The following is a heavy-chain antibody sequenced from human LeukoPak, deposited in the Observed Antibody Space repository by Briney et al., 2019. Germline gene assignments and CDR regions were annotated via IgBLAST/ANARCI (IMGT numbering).Heavy chain of an antibody. CDR1: GYTFTSYY. CDR3: ARAGYWAASGYATT. D-gene: IGHD6-13*01. J-gene: IGHJ5*02. Sequence: ASVKVSCKASGYTFTSYYMHWVRQAPGQGLEWMGIINPGGGSTTYAQKFQGRVTMTRDTSTSTVYMALSSLTPEDTAVYYCARAGYWAASGYATTWGQGTLVTVSS. CDR2: INPGGGST. V-gene: IGHV1-46*03.